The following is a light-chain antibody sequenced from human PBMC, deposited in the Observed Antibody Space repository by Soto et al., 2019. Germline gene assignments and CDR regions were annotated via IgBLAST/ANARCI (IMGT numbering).Light chain of an antibody. J-gene: IGKJ4*01. CDR1: QSVSNS. Sequence: EIVLTQSPATLSLSPGERATLSCWASQSVSNSLAWYQQRPGQSPRLLIYDVFTRATGIPARFGGSGSGTDFTLTISSLETEDFAVYYCQQRTNWPLTFGGGTKVDIK. CDR2: DVF. CDR3: QQRTNWPLT. V-gene: IGKV3-11*01.